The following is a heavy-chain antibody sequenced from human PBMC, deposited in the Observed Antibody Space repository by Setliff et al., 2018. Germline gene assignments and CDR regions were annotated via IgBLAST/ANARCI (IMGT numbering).Heavy chain of an antibody. CDR1: GFTFSDYS. Sequence: GGSLRLSCSASGFTFSDYSMNWVRQAPGKGLEWVSYISSSYTIYYADSVKGRFTISRDNAKNSLYLQMNSLRAEDTAVYYCAKGGRAVAGGAFDIWGQGTMVTVSS. J-gene: IGHJ3*02. CDR3: AKGGRAVAGGAFDI. V-gene: IGHV3-48*04. CDR2: ISSSYTI. D-gene: IGHD6-19*01.